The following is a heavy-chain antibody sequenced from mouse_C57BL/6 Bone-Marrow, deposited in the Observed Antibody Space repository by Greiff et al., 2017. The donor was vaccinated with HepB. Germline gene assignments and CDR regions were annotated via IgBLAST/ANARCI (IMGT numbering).Heavy chain of an antibody. V-gene: IGHV5-6*02. J-gene: IGHJ3*01. Sequence: EVKLVESGGDLVKPGGSLKLSCAASGFTFSSYGMSWVRQTPDKRLEWVATISSGGSYTYYPDSVKGRFTISRDNAKNTLYLQMSSLKSEDTAVYYCARHDAYWGQGTLVTVSA. CDR1: GFTFSSYG. CDR2: ISSGGSYT. CDR3: ARHDAY.